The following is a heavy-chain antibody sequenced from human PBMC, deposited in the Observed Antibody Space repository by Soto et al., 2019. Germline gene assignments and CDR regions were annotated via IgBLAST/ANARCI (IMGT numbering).Heavy chain of an antibody. Sequence: GASVKVSCKASGYTFTSYYMHWVRQAPGQGLEWMGIINPSGGSTSYAQKFQGRVTMTRDTSTSTVYMELSSLRSEDTAVYYCARVAVAGKVFGDFDYWGQGTLVTVSS. V-gene: IGHV1-46*01. CDR1: GYTFTSYY. D-gene: IGHD6-19*01. CDR2: INPSGGST. CDR3: ARVAVAGKVFGDFDY. J-gene: IGHJ4*02.